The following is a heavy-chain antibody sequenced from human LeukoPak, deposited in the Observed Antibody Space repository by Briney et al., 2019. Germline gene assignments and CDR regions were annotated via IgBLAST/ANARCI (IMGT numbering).Heavy chain of an antibody. CDR2: ISSSSSTI. CDR1: GFTFSSFS. Sequence: GGSLRLSCAASGFTFSSFSMNWVRQAPGKGLEWVSYISSSSSTIYYADSVKGRFTISRDNAKNSLYLQMNSLRAEDTAVYYCARGLVAVAGTLSHLDYWGQGTLVTVSS. D-gene: IGHD6-19*01. CDR3: ARGLVAVAGTLSHLDY. V-gene: IGHV3-48*04. J-gene: IGHJ4*02.